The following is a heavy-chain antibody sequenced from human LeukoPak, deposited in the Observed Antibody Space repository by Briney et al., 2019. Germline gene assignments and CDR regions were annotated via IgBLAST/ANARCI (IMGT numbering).Heavy chain of an antibody. CDR2: INHSGST. CDR3: ASSSRDIVNDY. J-gene: IGHJ4*02. D-gene: IGHD2-15*01. CDR1: GGSFSGYY. Sequence: SETLSLTCAVYGGSFSGYYWSWTRQPPGKGLEWIGEINHSGSTNYNPSLKSRVTISVDTSKNQFSLKLSSVTAADTAVYYCASSSRDIVNDYWGQGTLVTVSS. V-gene: IGHV4-34*01.